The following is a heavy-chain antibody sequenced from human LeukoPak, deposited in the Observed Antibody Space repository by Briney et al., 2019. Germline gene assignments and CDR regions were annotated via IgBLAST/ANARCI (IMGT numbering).Heavy chain of an antibody. CDR1: GYTFTGYY. Sequence: GASVKVSCTASGYTFTGYYMHWVRQAPGQGLEWMGWINPNSGGTNYAQKFQGRVTMTRDTSISTAYMELSRLRSDDTAVYYCARPPVTTPGRYYYYYMDVWGKGTTVTVSS. CDR3: ARPPVTTPGRYYYYYMDV. D-gene: IGHD4-17*01. V-gene: IGHV1-2*02. J-gene: IGHJ6*03. CDR2: INPNSGGT.